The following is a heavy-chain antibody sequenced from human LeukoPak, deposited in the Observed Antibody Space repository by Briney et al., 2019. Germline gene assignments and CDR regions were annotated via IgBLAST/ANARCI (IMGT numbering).Heavy chain of an antibody. D-gene: IGHD4-17*01. CDR2: ISSSSSYI. CDR1: GFTFSSYS. Sequence: GGSLRLSCAASGFTFSSYSMNWVRQAPGKGLEWVSSISSSSSYIYYADSVKGQFTISRDNAKNSLYLQMNSLRAEDTAVYYCARVLGDPTRRYWFDPWGQGTLVTVSS. J-gene: IGHJ5*02. V-gene: IGHV3-21*01. CDR3: ARVLGDPTRRYWFDP.